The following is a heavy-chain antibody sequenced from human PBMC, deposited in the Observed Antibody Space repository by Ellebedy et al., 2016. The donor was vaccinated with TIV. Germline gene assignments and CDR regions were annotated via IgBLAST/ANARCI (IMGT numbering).Heavy chain of an antibody. CDR1: GFTFSSYS. CDR2: ISSSSSYI. V-gene: IGHV3-21*04. Sequence: GGSLRLXCAASGFTFSSYSMNWVRQAPGKGLEWVSSISSSSSYIYYADSVKGRFTISRDNAKNSLYLQLSSLRADDTAVYYCARVGQTVAAGIVDFWGQGTLVTVSS. CDR3: ARVGQTVAAGIVDF. D-gene: IGHD6-13*01. J-gene: IGHJ4*02.